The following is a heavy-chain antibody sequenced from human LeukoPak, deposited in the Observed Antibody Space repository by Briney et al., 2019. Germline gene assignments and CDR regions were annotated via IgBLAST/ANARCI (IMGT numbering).Heavy chain of an antibody. J-gene: IGHJ4*02. Sequence: GGSLRLSCAASGFTFDDYAMHWVRQAPGKGLEWVSGISWNSGSIGYADSVKGRFTISRDNAKNSLYLQMNSLRAEDTALYYCAKDISGSHTLFDYWGQGTLVTVSS. CDR1: GFTFDDYA. V-gene: IGHV3-9*01. CDR2: ISWNSGSI. CDR3: AKDISGSHTLFDY. D-gene: IGHD1-26*01.